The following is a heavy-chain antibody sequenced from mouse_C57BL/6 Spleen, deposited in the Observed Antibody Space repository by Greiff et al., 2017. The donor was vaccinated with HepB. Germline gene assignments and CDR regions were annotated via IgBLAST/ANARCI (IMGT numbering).Heavy chain of an antibody. CDR2: INPGNGGT. V-gene: IGHV1-53*01. D-gene: IGHD2-3*01. CDR3: ARYEGITGDY. CDR1: GSTLTSSG. Sequence: QVQLQQPGTELVKPGASGKLSGKASGSTLTSSGMPWVRQRPGQGLEWIGNINPGNGGTNYNEKFKSKATLTVDKSSSTAYMQLSSLTSEDSAVYYCARYEGITGDYWGQGTTLTVSS. J-gene: IGHJ2*01.